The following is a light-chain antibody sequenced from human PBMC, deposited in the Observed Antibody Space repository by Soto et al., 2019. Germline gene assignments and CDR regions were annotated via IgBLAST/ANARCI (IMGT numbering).Light chain of an antibody. CDR2: DVS. Sequence: QSVLTQARSVSGSPGQSVTISCTGTSSDVGGYNYVSWYQRHPGKAPKLMIYDVSKRPSGVPDRFSGSKSGNTASLTISGLQAENEADYYCCSYAGSYTFVFGTGTKVTVL. CDR1: SSDVGGYNY. CDR3: CSYAGSYTFV. J-gene: IGLJ1*01. V-gene: IGLV2-11*01.